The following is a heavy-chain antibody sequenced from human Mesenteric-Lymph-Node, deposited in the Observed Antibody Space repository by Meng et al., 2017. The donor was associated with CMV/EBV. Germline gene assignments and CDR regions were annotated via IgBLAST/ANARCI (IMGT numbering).Heavy chain of an antibody. CDR2: IIGSGAKT. Sequence: GGSLRLSCAASGFTFSNYAMSWARQAPGKGLEWVSSIIGSGAKTFYADSEKGRFTISRDNSNNTLYLQMTSLRAEDTALYYCAKDNWGSNWAVGYFDNWGQGTLVTVSS. CDR1: GFTFSNYA. V-gene: IGHV3-23*01. CDR3: AKDNWGSNWAVGYFDN. D-gene: IGHD6-13*01. J-gene: IGHJ4*02.